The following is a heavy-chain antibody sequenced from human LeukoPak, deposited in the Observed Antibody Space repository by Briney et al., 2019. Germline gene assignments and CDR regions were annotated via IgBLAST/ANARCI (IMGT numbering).Heavy chain of an antibody. J-gene: IGHJ4*02. CDR1: GFTFSSYA. CDR3: ANQWY. Sequence: GGSLRPSCAAPGFTFSSYAMHWVRQAPGKGLEWVAVISYDGSNKYYADSVKGRFTISRDNSKNTLYLQMNSLRAEDTAVYYCANQWYWGQGTLVTVSS. D-gene: IGHD6-19*01. V-gene: IGHV3-30-3*02. CDR2: ISYDGSNK.